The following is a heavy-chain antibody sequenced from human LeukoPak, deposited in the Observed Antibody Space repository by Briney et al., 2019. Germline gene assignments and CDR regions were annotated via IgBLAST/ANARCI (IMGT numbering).Heavy chain of an antibody. CDR3: ARVSSPYGRFDS. CDR2: IYYRGYT. CDR1: GGSIGGFY. V-gene: IGHV4-59*01. Sequence: SETLSLTCTVSGGSIGGFYWSWIRQPPGKGLEWIGYIYYRGYTSYHPSLRSRLTISLDTSKNQFSLRLNSLTAADTAVYYCARVSSPYGRFDSWGQGTLVTVSS. J-gene: IGHJ4*02. D-gene: IGHD4-17*01.